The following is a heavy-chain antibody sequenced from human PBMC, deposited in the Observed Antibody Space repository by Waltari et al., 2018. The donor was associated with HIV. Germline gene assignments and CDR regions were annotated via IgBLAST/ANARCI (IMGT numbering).Heavy chain of an antibody. CDR3: VGFRYYYYGMDV. V-gene: IGHV3-23*01. CDR1: GFTFSSYA. D-gene: IGHD1-26*01. CDR2: ISGSGGST. Sequence: EVQLLESGGGLVQPGGSLRLSCAASGFTFSSYAMSWVRQAPGKGVGWVSAISGSGGSTYYADSVKGRFTISRDNSKNTLYLQMNSLRAEDTAVYYCVGFRYYYYGMDVWGQGTTVTVSS. J-gene: IGHJ6*02.